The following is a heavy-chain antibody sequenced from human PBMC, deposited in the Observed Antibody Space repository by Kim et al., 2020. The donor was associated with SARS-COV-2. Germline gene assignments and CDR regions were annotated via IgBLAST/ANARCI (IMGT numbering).Heavy chain of an antibody. D-gene: IGHD3-10*01. Sequence: GGSLRLSCAASGFTFDDYAMHWVRQAPGKGLEWVSGISWNSGSIGYADSVKGRFTISRDNAKNSLYLQMNSLRAEDTALYYCAKGLVLLWFGGDYYGMDVWGQGTTVTVSS. V-gene: IGHV3-9*01. CDR2: ISWNSGSI. J-gene: IGHJ6*02. CDR3: AKGLVLLWFGGDYYGMDV. CDR1: GFTFDDYA.